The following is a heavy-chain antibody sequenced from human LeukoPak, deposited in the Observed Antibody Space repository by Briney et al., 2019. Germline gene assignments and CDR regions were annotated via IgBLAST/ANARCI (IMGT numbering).Heavy chain of an antibody. Sequence: GASVKVSCKASGYTFTSYGISWVRQAPGQGLEWMGWISAYNGNTNYAQKLQGRVTMTTDTSTSTAYMELRSLRPDDTAVYYCARDPSQQYYDFWSGYHYYFDYWGQGTLVTVSS. J-gene: IGHJ4*02. CDR1: GYTFTSYG. CDR3: ARDPSQQYYDFWSGYHYYFDY. D-gene: IGHD3-3*01. CDR2: ISAYNGNT. V-gene: IGHV1-18*01.